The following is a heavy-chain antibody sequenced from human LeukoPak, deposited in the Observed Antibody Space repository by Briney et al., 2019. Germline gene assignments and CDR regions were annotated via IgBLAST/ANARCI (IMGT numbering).Heavy chain of an antibody. V-gene: IGHV3-11*04. CDR2: ISSSGSTI. Sequence: GGSLRLSCAASGFTFSDYYMSWIRQAPGKGLEWVSYISSSGSTIYYADSVKGRFTISRDNSKNTLYLQMNSLRAEDTAVYYCARGKIEWGYYFDYWGQGTLVTVSS. J-gene: IGHJ4*02. CDR1: GFTFSDYY. CDR3: ARGKIEWGYYFDY. D-gene: IGHD7-27*01.